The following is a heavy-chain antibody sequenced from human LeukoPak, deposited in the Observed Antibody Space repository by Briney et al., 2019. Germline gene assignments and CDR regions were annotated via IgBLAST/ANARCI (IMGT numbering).Heavy chain of an antibody. CDR2: IHQHGSKE. CDR1: GFNFRAYW. D-gene: IGHD6-13*01. CDR3: ARVAAAGRFLAAGYFDY. J-gene: IGHJ4*02. V-gene: IGHV3-7*01. Sequence: GGSLRLSCTTSGFNFRAYWMGWVRQAPGKGLEWVANIHQHGSKENYVDSVKGRFTISRDNAKNSIYLQMNSLRAEDTAVYYCARVAAAGRFLAAGYFDYWGQGTLVTVSS.